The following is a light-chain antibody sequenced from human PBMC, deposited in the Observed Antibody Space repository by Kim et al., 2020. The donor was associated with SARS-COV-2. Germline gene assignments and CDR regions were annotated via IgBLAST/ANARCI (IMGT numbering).Light chain of an antibody. V-gene: IGLV3-10*01. CDR3: SSTDNLLFLIV. Sequence: SYELTQPPSVSVSPGQTARITCSGDALPIKYAYWYQQKSGQAPVLVIYADNKRPSVIPSRLSVSSSGTTATLTLLLAQVVDDSYYFFSSTDNLLFLIVF. J-gene: IGLJ6*01. CDR1: ALPIKY. CDR2: ADN.